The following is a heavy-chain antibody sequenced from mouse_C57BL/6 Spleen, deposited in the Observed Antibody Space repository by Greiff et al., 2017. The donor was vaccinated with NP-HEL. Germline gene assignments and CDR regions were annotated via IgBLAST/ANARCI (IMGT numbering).Heavy chain of an antibody. CDR1: GFTFSSYT. V-gene: IGHV5-9*01. D-gene: IGHD1-1*01. CDR3: ARYYYGSSYFDV. Sequence: EVKLVESGGGLVKPGGSLKLSCAASGFTFSSYTMSWVRQTPEKRLEWVATISGGGGNTYYPDSVKGRFTISRDNAKNTLYLQMSSLRSEDTALYYCARYYYGSSYFDVWGTGTTVTVS. CDR2: ISGGGGNT. J-gene: IGHJ1*03.